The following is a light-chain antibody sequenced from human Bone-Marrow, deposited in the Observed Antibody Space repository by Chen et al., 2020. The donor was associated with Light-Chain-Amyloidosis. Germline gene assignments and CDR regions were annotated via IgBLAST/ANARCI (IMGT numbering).Light chain of an antibody. V-gene: IGKV3-20*01. CDR1: QTISSNY. CDR3: QQYGTSPLT. Sequence: EIVLTQSPGTLSLSTGEGANLSCRASQTISSNYLTWYQQKFGQAPRLLIYGSSSRATGIPDRFTGSGSGTDFTRTINRLEPEDFAMYYCQQYGTSPLTFGGGTKVEIK. J-gene: IGKJ4*01. CDR2: GSS.